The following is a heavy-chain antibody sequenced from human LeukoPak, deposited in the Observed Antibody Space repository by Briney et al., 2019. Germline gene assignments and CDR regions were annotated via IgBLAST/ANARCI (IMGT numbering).Heavy chain of an antibody. J-gene: IGHJ4*02. CDR2: IYYSGST. CDR1: GGSISSYY. Sequence: SETLSLTCTVSGGSISSYYWSWIRQPPGKGLEWIGYIYYSGSTNYNPSLKSRVTISVDTSKNQFSLKLSSVTAADTAVYYCARGPPYYDFWSGYYRGLFDYWGQGTLVTVSS. CDR3: ARGPPYYDFWSGYYRGLFDY. V-gene: IGHV4-59*12. D-gene: IGHD3-3*01.